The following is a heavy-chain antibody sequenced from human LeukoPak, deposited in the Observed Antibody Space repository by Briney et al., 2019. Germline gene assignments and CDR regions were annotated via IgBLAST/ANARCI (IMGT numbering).Heavy chain of an antibody. CDR1: GFTFSSYW. V-gene: IGHV3-7*01. CDR3: ASSIAARPTYYYMDV. D-gene: IGHD6-6*01. J-gene: IGHJ6*03. CDR2: IKQDGSEK. Sequence: GGSLRLSCAASGFTFSSYWMSWVRQAPGKGLEWVANIKQDGSEKYYVDSVKDRFTISRDNAKDSLYLQMNSLRAEDTAVYYCASSIAARPTYYYMDVWGKGTTVTVSS.